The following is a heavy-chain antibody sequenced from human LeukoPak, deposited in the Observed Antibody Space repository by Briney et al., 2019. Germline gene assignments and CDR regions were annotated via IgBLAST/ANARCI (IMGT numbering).Heavy chain of an antibody. V-gene: IGHV4-34*01. D-gene: IGHD4-23*01. J-gene: IGHJ4*02. CDR3: ARALAGYGGNPIDY. Sequence: SETLSLTCAVYGGSFSGYYWSWIRQPPGKGLEWIGEINHSGSTNYNPSLKSRVTISVDTSKNQFSLKLSSVTAADTAVYYCARALAGYGGNPIDYWGQGILVTVSS. CDR2: INHSGST. CDR1: GGSFSGYY.